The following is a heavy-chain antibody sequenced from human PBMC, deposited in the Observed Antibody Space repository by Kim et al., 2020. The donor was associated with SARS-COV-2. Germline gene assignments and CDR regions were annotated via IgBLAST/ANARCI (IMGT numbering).Heavy chain of an antibody. CDR2: IYNSGST. D-gene: IGHD5-18*01. CDR3: ARDPGYSYGYDAFDI. Sequence: SETLSLTCSVSGGSIGSGDYSWSWIRQPPGKGLEWIGYIYNSGSTYYNPSLKSRITISIDTSKNQFSLKLNSVTAADTAAYYCARDPGYSYGYDAFDIWGQGTVVTVSS. J-gene: IGHJ3*02. CDR1: GGSIGSGDYS. V-gene: IGHV4-30-4*01.